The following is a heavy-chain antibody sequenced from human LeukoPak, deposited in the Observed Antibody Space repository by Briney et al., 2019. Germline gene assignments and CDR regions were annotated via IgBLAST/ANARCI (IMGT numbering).Heavy chain of an antibody. D-gene: IGHD2-15*01. CDR3: ARGYCSGGSCYFNYFDY. Sequence: GGSLRLSCAASGFTFSSYSMNWVRQAPGKGLEWVSSISSSSSYIYYADSVKGRFTISRDNAKDSLYLQMNSLRAEDTAVYYCARGYCSGGSCYFNYFDYWGQGTLVTVSS. J-gene: IGHJ4*02. V-gene: IGHV3-21*01. CDR2: ISSSSSYI. CDR1: GFTFSSYS.